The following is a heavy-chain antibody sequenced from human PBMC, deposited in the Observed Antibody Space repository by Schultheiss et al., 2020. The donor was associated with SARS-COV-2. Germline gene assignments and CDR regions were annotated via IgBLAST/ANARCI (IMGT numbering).Heavy chain of an antibody. CDR3: ARDRTLYGDYVPYYYGMDV. D-gene: IGHD4-17*01. V-gene: IGHV5-51*01. CDR2: IYPGDSDT. Sequence: GGSLRLSCKGSGYSFTSYWISWVRQMPGKGLEWMGIIYPGDSDTRYSPSFQGHVTISADKSISTAYLQWSSLKASDTAMYYCARDRTLYGDYVPYYYGMDVWGQGTTVTVSS. CDR1: GYSFTSYW. J-gene: IGHJ6*02.